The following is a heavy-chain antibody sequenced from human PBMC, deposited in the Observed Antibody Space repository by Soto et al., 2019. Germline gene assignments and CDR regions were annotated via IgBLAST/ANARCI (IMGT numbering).Heavy chain of an antibody. V-gene: IGHV3-23*01. CDR1: GFTFSSYA. CDR2: ISGSGGST. J-gene: IGHJ2*01. Sequence: EVQLLESGGGLVQPGGSLRLSCAASGFTFSSYAMSWVRQAPGKGLEWVSAISGSGGSTYYADSVKGRFTISRDNSKNTRYLPMNSRSAEDTAVYYCAKGSHYGDYIWYFDLWGRGTLVTVSS. CDR3: AKGSHYGDYIWYFDL. D-gene: IGHD4-17*01.